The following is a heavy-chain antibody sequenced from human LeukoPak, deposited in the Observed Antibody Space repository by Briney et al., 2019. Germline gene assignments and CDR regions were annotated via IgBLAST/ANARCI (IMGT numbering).Heavy chain of an antibody. Sequence: GGSLRLSCAASGFTFSSYAMSWVRQAPGKGLEWVSLISWDGGSTYYADSVKGRFTISRDNSKNSLSLQMNSLRAEDTALYYCAKDGKNYFDYWGQGTLVTVSS. CDR3: AKDGKNYFDY. V-gene: IGHV3-43D*04. CDR1: GFTFSSYA. CDR2: ISWDGGST. J-gene: IGHJ4*02.